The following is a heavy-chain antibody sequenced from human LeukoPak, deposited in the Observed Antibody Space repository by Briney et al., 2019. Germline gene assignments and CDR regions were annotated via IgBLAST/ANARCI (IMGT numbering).Heavy chain of an antibody. CDR2: ISDTGGST. D-gene: IGHD4-11*01. Sequence: GGSLRLSCAASAFTFGSFGMSWVRQAPGKGLECVSAISDTGGSTFYADSVKGRFTISRDNSKNTLYLQMNSLRAEDTAIYYCAKGRIQSYMAPEYWGQGTLVTVSS. J-gene: IGHJ4*02. V-gene: IGHV3-23*01. CDR1: AFTFGSFG. CDR3: AKGRIQSYMAPEY.